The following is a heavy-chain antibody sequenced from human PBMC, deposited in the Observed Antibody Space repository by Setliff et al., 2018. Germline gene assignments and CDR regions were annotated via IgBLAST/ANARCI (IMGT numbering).Heavy chain of an antibody. J-gene: IGHJ4*02. CDR1: GFTISSSA. D-gene: IGHD3-3*01. CDR3: ATDSGSSRLYNFWSGYSPN. CDR2: INTGGDTT. Sequence: GGSLRLSCAASGFTISSSAMSWVRQAPGKGLEWVSAINTGGDTTYYADSVQGRFTISRDNSKNTLYLQMNSLRLEDTAVYYCATDSGSSRLYNFWSGYSPNWGQGTLVTVS. V-gene: IGHV3-23*01.